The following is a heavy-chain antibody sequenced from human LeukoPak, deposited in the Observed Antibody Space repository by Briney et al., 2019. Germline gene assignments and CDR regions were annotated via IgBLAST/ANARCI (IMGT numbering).Heavy chain of an antibody. CDR1: GFTFSSYA. CDR3: ARDHDDAFDI. V-gene: IGHV3-30-3*01. CDR2: ISYDGSNK. Sequence: GGSLRLSCAASGFTFSSYAMHWVRQAPGKGLEWVAVISYDGSNKYYADSVKGRFTISRDNSKNTLYLQMNSLRAEDTAVYYCARDHDDAFDIWGQGTMVTVSS. J-gene: IGHJ3*02.